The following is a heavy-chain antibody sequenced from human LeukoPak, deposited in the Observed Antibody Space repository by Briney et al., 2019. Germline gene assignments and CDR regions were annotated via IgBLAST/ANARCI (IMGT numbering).Heavy chain of an antibody. Sequence: ASVKVSCKASGYTFTSYDINWVRQATGQGLEWMGCMNPNSGNTGYAQKFQGRVTMTRNTSISTAYMELSSLRSEDTAVYYCATGWFGYSYYYDSSGYPRDYWGQGTLVTVSS. CDR2: MNPNSGNT. CDR3: ATGWFGYSYYYDSSGYPRDY. D-gene: IGHD3-22*01. V-gene: IGHV1-8*01. J-gene: IGHJ4*02. CDR1: GYTFTSYD.